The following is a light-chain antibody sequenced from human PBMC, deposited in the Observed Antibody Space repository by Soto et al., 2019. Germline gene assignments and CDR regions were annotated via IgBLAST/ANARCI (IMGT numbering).Light chain of an antibody. CDR1: QSISSW. CDR2: KAS. J-gene: IGKJ4*01. Sequence: DIQMTQAPSTLSASVGDRVTIACRASQSISSWLAWYQQKPGKAPKLLIYKASSLESGVPSRFSGTGSGTEFTLTISSLQPDDFATYYCQQYNSYHLTDGGGTTVDI. V-gene: IGKV1-5*03. CDR3: QQYNSYHLT.